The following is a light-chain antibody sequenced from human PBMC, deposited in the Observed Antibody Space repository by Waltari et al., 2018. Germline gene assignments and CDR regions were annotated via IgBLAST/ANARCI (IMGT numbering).Light chain of an antibody. Sequence: QSALTQPASVSGSPGESITISCSGTSSDIGAYNFVSWYQQFPGKAPKLMIFDVTSRPSGVSDRFSGSKSGNAASLAISWRQTEDESDYYCSSYTTSGTVVFGGGTRLTVL. CDR2: DVT. CDR1: SSDIGAYNF. CDR3: SSYTTSGTVV. V-gene: IGLV2-14*03. J-gene: IGLJ2*01.